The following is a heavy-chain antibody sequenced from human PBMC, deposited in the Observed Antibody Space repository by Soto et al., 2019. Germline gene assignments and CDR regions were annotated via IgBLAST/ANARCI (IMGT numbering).Heavy chain of an antibody. Sequence: QVQLVQSGAEVKKPGASVKVSCKDSGYTFTSYAMHWVRQAPGQRRDWMGWINAGNGNTKYSQKVQGRVTITRETSASTAHMEMNSLRSEDTAVYYCARDRRDIVTMVRGVKAGAFDYWGQGTLVTVSS. V-gene: IGHV1-3*01. CDR2: INAGNGNT. J-gene: IGHJ4*02. D-gene: IGHD3-10*01. CDR3: ARDRRDIVTMVRGVKAGAFDY. CDR1: GYTFTSYA.